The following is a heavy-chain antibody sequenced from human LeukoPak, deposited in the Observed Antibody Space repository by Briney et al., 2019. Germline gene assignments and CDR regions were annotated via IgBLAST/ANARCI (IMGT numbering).Heavy chain of an antibody. V-gene: IGHV1-18*01. Sequence: ASVKVSCKASGYTFTSYGISWVRQAPGQGLEWRGWISAYNGNTNYAQKLQGRVTMTTDTSTSTAYMELRSLRSDDTAVYYCARDVWAGTYYYYYYMDVWGKGTTVTVSS. CDR1: GYTFTSYG. CDR3: ARDVWAGTYYYYYYMDV. J-gene: IGHJ6*03. CDR2: ISAYNGNT. D-gene: IGHD3-16*01.